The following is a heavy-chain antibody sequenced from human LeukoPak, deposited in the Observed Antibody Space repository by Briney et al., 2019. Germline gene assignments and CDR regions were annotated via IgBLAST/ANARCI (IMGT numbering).Heavy chain of an antibody. V-gene: IGHV3-20*04. J-gene: IGHJ3*02. CDR1: GFTFSSYS. Sequence: PGGSLRLSCAASGFTFSSYSMNWVRQAPGKGLEWVSGINWNGGSTGYVDSVKGRFTIYRDNAKNSLYLQMNSLRAEDTALYYCAGGGSGSDDAFDIWGQGTMVTVSS. D-gene: IGHD3-10*01. CDR2: INWNGGST. CDR3: AGGGSGSDDAFDI.